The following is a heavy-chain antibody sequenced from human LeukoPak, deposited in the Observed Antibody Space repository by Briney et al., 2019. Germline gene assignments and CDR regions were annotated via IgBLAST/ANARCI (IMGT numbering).Heavy chain of an antibody. CDR1: GGSITSSKYF. CDR2: VSYSGTT. CDR3: AGLGVMVLVYQFEY. J-gene: IGHJ4*02. D-gene: IGHD2-8*01. V-gene: IGHV4-39*07. Sequence: SETLSLTCAVSGGSITSSKYFWGWIRQPPGKELELIGIVSYSGTTDYVPSLKSRVTISTDTSKNQFSLKLTSVTAADTAVYYCAGLGVMVLVYQFEYWGRGTPVTVSS.